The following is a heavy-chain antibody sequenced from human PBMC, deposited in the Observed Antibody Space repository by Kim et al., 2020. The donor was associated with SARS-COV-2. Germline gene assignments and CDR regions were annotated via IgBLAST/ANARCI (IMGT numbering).Heavy chain of an antibody. Sequence: TYHNPSLKSRVTISVDTSKTHFSLKLSSVTAADTAVYYCARLSRDGSGDYWGQGTLVTVSS. CDR3: ARLSRDGSGDY. V-gene: IGHV4-39*01. D-gene: IGHD2-2*01. J-gene: IGHJ4*02. CDR2: T.